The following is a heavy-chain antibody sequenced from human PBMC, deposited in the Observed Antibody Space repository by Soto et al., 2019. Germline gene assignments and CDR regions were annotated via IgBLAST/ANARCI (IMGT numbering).Heavy chain of an antibody. CDR3: ATSTVTDYYYGMDV. CDR1: GFTFSSYG. D-gene: IGHD4-4*01. J-gene: IGHJ6*02. V-gene: IGHV3-30*03. Sequence: GGSLRLSCAASGFTFSSYGMHWVRQAPGKGLEWVAVISYDGSNKYYADSVKGRFTISRDNSKNTLYLQMNSLRAEDTAVYYCATSTVTDYYYGMDVWGQGTTVTVSS. CDR2: ISYDGSNK.